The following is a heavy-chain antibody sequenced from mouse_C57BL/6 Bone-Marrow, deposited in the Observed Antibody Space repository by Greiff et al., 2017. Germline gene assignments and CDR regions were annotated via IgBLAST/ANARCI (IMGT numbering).Heavy chain of an antibody. CDR1: GFTFSDYG. Sequence: EVQVVESGGGLVKPGGSLKLSCAASGFTFSDYGMHWVRQAPEKGLEWVAYISSGSSTIYYADTVKGRFTISRDNAKNTLFLQMTSLRSEDTAMYYCARGKGSSFYYAMDYWGQGTSVTVSS. V-gene: IGHV5-17*01. D-gene: IGHD1-1*01. CDR3: ARGKGSSFYYAMDY. CDR2: ISSGSSTI. J-gene: IGHJ4*01.